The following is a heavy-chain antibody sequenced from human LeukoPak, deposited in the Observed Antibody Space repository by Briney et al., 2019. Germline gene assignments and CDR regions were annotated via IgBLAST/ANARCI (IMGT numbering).Heavy chain of an antibody. J-gene: IGHJ4*02. Sequence: GESLKISCKDYGYNFASYWIGWVRQMPGKGLEWMGLIYPGDSDTRYSPSFQGQVTISADKSISTAYLQWTSLKASDTAMYYCARHETGSYLRPPGDYWGQGTLVTVSS. CDR3: ARHETGSYLRPPGDY. CDR1: GYNFASYW. CDR2: IYPGDSDT. D-gene: IGHD1-26*01. V-gene: IGHV5-51*01.